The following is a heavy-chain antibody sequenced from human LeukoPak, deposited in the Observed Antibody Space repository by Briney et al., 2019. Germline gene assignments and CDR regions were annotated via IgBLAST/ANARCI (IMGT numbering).Heavy chain of an antibody. CDR2: TSYDGSNK. CDR1: GFTFSSYG. CDR3: AKGPKYYLTPATTNFDY. Sequence: GGSLRLSCAASGFTFSSYGMHWVPQAPGMGLEWVAVTSYDGSNKYYADSVTGRFTISRDNSTDTLYLQLNGLRPEDTAVFYCAKGPKYYLTPATTNFDYWGQGTLVTVSS. D-gene: IGHD2/OR15-2a*01. V-gene: IGHV3-30*18. J-gene: IGHJ4*02.